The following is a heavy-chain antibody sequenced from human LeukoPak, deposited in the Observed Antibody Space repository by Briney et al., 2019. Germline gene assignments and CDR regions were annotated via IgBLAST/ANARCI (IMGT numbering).Heavy chain of an antibody. CDR2: ISYDGSNK. CDR1: GFTFSSYG. V-gene: IGHV3-30*03. CDR3: ARDGSEYYYDSSGYLGY. J-gene: IGHJ4*02. D-gene: IGHD3-22*01. Sequence: PGGSLRLSCAASGFTFSSYGMHWVRQAPGKGPEWVAVISYDGSNKYYADSVKGRFTISRDNSKNTLYLQMNSLRAEDTAVYYCARDGSEYYYDSSGYLGYWGQGTLVTVSS.